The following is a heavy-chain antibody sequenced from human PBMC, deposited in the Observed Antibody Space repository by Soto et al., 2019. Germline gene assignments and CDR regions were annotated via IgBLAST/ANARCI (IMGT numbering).Heavy chain of an antibody. CDR2: IYYSGST. Sequence: SETLSLTCTVSGGSISSGDYYWSWIRHPPGKGLEWIGYIYYSGSTYYNPSLKSRVTISVDTSKNQFSLKLSSVTAADTAVYYCARDPVPAARTIRFDPWGQGTLVTVSS. V-gene: IGHV4-30-4*01. J-gene: IGHJ5*02. CDR1: GGSISSGDYY. D-gene: IGHD2-2*01. CDR3: ARDPVPAARTIRFDP.